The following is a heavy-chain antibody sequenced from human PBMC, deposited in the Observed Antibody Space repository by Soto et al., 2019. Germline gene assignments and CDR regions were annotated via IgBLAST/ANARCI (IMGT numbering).Heavy chain of an antibody. CDR3: TRVSRTWEDDY. Sequence: EVQLVESGGGLAQPGGSLGLSGAASGLTFIDYGSTWVRQAPGKGLEWISYISSGRDTIYYADSVKGRFTISRDDAKETLFLQMNSLRDEDTAVYYCTRVSRTWEDDYWGRGTLVTVSS. J-gene: IGHJ4*02. CDR1: GLTFIDYG. D-gene: IGHD1-26*01. V-gene: IGHV3-48*02. CDR2: ISSGRDTI.